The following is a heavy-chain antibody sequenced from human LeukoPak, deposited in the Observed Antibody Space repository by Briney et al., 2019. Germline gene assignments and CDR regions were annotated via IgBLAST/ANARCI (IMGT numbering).Heavy chain of an antibody. CDR3: VRDFHVRLYDTGGYSY. J-gene: IGHJ4*02. V-gene: IGHV3-23*01. Sequence: GGSLRLSCVVSGFTLSSYAMSWVRQAPGKGLEWVAATSSSDSGKYHADSVRGRFTISRDNSKNSLYLQMNSLRAEDAAVYYCVRDFHVRLYDTGGYSYWGQGTLVTVSS. D-gene: IGHD3-22*01. CDR1: GFTLSSYA. CDR2: TSSSDSGK.